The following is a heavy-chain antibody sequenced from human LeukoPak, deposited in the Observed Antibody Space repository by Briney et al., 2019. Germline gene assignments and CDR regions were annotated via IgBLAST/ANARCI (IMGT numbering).Heavy chain of an antibody. V-gene: IGHV3-33*06. D-gene: IGHD3-10*01. CDR2: IWYDGSNK. Sequence: PGRSLRLSCAASGFTFSSYGMHWVRQAPGKGLEWVAVIWYDGSNKYYADSVKGRFTISRDNSKNTLYLQMNSLRAEDTAVYYCAKGVTMVRGPIPHYYYGMDVWGQGTTVTVSS. CDR1: GFTFSSYG. J-gene: IGHJ6*02. CDR3: AKGVTMVRGPIPHYYYGMDV.